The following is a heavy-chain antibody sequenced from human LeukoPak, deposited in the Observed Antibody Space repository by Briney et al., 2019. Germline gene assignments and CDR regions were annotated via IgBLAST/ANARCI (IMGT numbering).Heavy chain of an antibody. Sequence: SETLSPTCAVYGGSFSGYYWSWIRQPPGKGLEWIGEINHSGSTNYNPSLKSRVTISVDTSKNQFSLKLSSVTAADTAVYYCARTRRYSYRDYWGQGTLVTVSS. CDR2: INHSGST. V-gene: IGHV4-34*01. CDR1: GGSFSGYY. D-gene: IGHD5-18*01. J-gene: IGHJ4*02. CDR3: ARTRRYSYRDY.